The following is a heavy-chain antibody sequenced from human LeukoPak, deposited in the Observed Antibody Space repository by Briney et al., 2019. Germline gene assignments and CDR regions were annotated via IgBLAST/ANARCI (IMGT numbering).Heavy chain of an antibody. CDR1: GGTFISYA. J-gene: IGHJ3*02. V-gene: IGHV1-69*05. CDR3: AGQTNVVVVARPAAGAFDI. CDR2: IIPNFGTA. Sequence: SVKVSCKASGGTFISYAISWVRQAPGQGRERMGGIIPNFGTANYAQKFQGRVTNTTDESTSSAYMELSSLRSEDTAVYYCAGQTNVVVVARPAAGAFDIWGQGTMVTVSS. D-gene: IGHD2-15*01.